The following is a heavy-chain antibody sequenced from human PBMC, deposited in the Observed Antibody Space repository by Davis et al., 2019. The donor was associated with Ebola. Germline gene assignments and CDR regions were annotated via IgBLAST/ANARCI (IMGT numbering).Heavy chain of an antibody. V-gene: IGHV3-21*04. J-gene: IGHJ2*01. Sequence: PGGSLRLSCAASGFTFSSYSMNWVRQAPGKGLEWVSSISSSSSYIYYADSVKDRFTISRDNAKNSLYLQMNSLRAEDTAVYYCARDAGDGYNYWYFDLWGRGTLVTVSS. CDR1: GFTFSSYS. CDR2: ISSSSSYI. CDR3: ARDAGDGYNYWYFDL. D-gene: IGHD5-24*01.